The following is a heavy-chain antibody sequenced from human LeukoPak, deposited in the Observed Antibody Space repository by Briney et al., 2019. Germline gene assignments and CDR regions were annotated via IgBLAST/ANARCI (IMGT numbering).Heavy chain of an antibody. J-gene: IGHJ4*02. D-gene: IGHD6-19*01. V-gene: IGHV3-30*18. CDR2: ISSDGSNK. Sequence: GGSLRLSCAASGFTFSTYGMHWVRQAPGRGLEWVAVISSDGSNKYYADSVKGRFTISRDNSKSTLYLQMDSLRPEDTAVYYCAKPYSSAPRRSDFDYWGQGTLVTVSS. CDR1: GFTFSTYG. CDR3: AKPYSSAPRRSDFDY.